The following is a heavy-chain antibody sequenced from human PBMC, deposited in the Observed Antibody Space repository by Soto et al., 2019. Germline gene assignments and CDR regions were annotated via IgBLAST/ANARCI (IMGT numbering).Heavy chain of an antibody. CDR3: ARLSKSAGRRDLAC. V-gene: IGHV3-7*01. CDR1: GFSLSSYW. Sequence: EVQLVESGGGLVQPGGSLRLSCAASGFSLSSYWMSWVRQAPGKGLEWVANMNQDGSESDYVGSVKGRFTFTRDNANNPLYLQMNSLRAEDTAVYYCARLSKSAGRRDLACWGQGTLVTVSS. CDR2: MNQDGSES. J-gene: IGHJ4*02.